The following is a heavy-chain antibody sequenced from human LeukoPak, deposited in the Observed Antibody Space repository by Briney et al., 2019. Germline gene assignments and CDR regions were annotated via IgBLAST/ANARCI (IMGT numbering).Heavy chain of an antibody. D-gene: IGHD4/OR15-4a*01. CDR2: ISGGSDYI. Sequence: GGSLRLSCAASGFSFSAYSMNWIRQAPGKGPEWVSSISGGSDYIFHADSVKGRFTVPRDNAKNSLYLQMNSLRAEDTAVYYCARVSSVPTPRALDYWGQGALVTVSS. CDR1: GFSFSAYS. CDR3: ARVSSVPTPRALDY. V-gene: IGHV3-21*01. J-gene: IGHJ4*02.